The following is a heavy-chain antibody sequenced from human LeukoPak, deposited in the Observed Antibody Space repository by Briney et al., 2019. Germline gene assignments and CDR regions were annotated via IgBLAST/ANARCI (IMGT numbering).Heavy chain of an antibody. V-gene: IGHV3-30*18. CDR1: GFTFSSYG. Sequence: GGSLRLSCVASGFTFSSYGMHWVRQAPGKGLEWVAVISYDGSNKYYADSVKGRFTISRDNSKNTLYLQMNSLRAEDTAVYYCAKVVDTAMAYYYYYGMDVWGQGTTVTVSS. CDR2: ISYDGSNK. D-gene: IGHD5-18*01. CDR3: AKVVDTAMAYYYYYGMDV. J-gene: IGHJ6*02.